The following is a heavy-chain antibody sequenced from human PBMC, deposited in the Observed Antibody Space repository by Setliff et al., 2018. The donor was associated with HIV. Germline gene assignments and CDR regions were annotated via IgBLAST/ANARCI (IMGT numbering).Heavy chain of an antibody. Sequence: SETLSLTCTVSGGSIGGYYWSWIRQPPGTGLEWLGCIYSGGSTNYNPSLESRVTISLDTSKNQFSLKLTSVTAADTAIYYCARASHMTPGNLLHSTGPYYSYYMDVWGRGTTVTVSS. CDR2: IYSGGST. CDR1: GGSIGGYY. J-gene: IGHJ6*03. V-gene: IGHV4-59*01. D-gene: IGHD4-4*01. CDR3: ARASHMTPGNLLHSTGPYYSYYMDV.